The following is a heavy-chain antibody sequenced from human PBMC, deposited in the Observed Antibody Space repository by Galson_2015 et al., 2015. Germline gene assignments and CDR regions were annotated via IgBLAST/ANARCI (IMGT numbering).Heavy chain of an antibody. CDR3: ARDLRNLGWLVDY. D-gene: IGHD6-19*01. CDR1: GYTFTSYG. V-gene: IGHV1-18*04. CDR2: ISDYNGKT. J-gene: IGHJ4*02. Sequence: SVKVSCKASGYTFTSYGISWVRQAPGKGLEWMGRISDYNGKTNYAQKLKGRVTMTTDKSMSTAYMKLRSLRSDDTAVYYCARDLRNLGWLVDYWGQGTLVTVSS.